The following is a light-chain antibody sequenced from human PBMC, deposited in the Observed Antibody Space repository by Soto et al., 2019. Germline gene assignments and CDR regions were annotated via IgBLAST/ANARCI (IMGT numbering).Light chain of an antibody. CDR1: QSVSSY. CDR2: DAS. V-gene: IGKV3-11*01. CDR3: QQRSYWPPT. J-gene: IGKJ1*01. Sequence: MAFTKSAAPRSWSAGESASLSCKASQSVSSYLAWYQQKPGQAPRLLIYDASNRATGIPARFSGSWSGTDCNITISCLEPEDVAVYFCQQRSYWPPTFIQGTKVDIK.